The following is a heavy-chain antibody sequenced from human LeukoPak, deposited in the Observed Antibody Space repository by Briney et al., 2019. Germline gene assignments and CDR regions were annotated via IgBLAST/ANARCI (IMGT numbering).Heavy chain of an antibody. J-gene: IGHJ4*02. V-gene: IGHV4-59*08. CDR3: ARHWSGSGDYYPFDY. D-gene: IGHD3-10*01. CDR2: IYYSGST. Sequence: SETLSLTCTVSGGSISNYYWSWIRQLPGKGLEWIGYIYYSGSTNYNPSLESRVTIPVDTSKNQVSLKLSSVTAADTAVYYCARHWSGSGDYYPFDYWGQGPRSPSPQ. CDR1: GGSISNYY.